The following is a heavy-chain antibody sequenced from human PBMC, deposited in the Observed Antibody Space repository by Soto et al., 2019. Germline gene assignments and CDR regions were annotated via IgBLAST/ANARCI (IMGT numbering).Heavy chain of an antibody. D-gene: IGHD6-19*01. CDR1: GGSLSGSY. V-gene: IGHV4-34*01. J-gene: IGHJ6*02. CDR2: INHSGST. CDR3: ARASGGMDV. Sequence: QLQQWGAGLLKPSETLSLTCAVYGGSLSGSYWTWIRQPPGKGLEWIGEINHSGSTNYNPSLKCRLTISLDTSKNHFSLTVISVTAADTAVYYCARASGGMDVWGQGTTVTVSS.